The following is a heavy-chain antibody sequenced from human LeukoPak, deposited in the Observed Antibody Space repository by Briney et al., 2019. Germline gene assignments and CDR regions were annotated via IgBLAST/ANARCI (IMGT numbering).Heavy chain of an antibody. D-gene: IGHD6-19*01. J-gene: IGHJ1*01. Sequence: NPGGSLRLSCAASGFTFSSSAMSWVRQAPGKGLEWVGRIKSKTDGGTTGYAAPVKGRFTISRDDSKNTLYLQMNSLKTEDTAVYFCTTETRTVAGNWRYFQHWGQGTLVTVSS. CDR1: GFTFSSSA. CDR3: TTETRTVAGNWRYFQH. CDR2: IKSKTDGGTT. V-gene: IGHV3-15*01.